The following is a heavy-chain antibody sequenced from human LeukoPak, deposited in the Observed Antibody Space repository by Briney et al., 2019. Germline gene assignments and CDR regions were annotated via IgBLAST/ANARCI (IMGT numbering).Heavy chain of an antibody. Sequence: ASAKVSCKASGGTFSSYAISWVRQAPGQGLEWMGGIIPIFGTANYAQKFQGRVTITADESTSTAYMELSSLRSEDTAVYYCARALPDIAVAGRGFDYWGQGTLVTVSS. J-gene: IGHJ4*02. D-gene: IGHD6-19*01. V-gene: IGHV1-69*01. CDR3: ARALPDIAVAGRGFDY. CDR1: GGTFSSYA. CDR2: IIPIFGTA.